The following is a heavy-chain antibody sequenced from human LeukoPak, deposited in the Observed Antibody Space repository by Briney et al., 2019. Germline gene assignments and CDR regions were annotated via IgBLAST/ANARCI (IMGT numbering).Heavy chain of an antibody. V-gene: IGHV3-33*06. D-gene: IGHD3-22*01. CDR3: AKDEEKYYDSSGYQNY. Sequence: PGGSLRLSCAASGFTFSSYGMHWVRQAPGKGLEWVAVIWYDGSNKYYADSVKGRFTISRDNSKNTLYLQMNSLRAEDTAVYYYAKDEEKYYDSSGYQNYWGQGTLVTVSS. J-gene: IGHJ4*02. CDR2: IWYDGSNK. CDR1: GFTFSSYG.